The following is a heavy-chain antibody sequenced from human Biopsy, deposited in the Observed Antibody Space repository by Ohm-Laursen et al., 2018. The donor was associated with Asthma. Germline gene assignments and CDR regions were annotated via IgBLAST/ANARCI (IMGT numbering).Heavy chain of an antibody. CDR2: VSWNSRDI. CDR1: GFTFGDYG. J-gene: IGHJ3*01. CDR3: TKDSGELGGSAFDV. Sequence: SLRLSCTASGFTFGDYGMHWVRQAPGKGLEWVARVSWNSRDIAYANSVRGRFTISRDNAKNSLYLQLNSLRVDDTALYHCTKDSGELGGSAFDVWGQGTMVAVSS. D-gene: IGHD7-27*01. V-gene: IGHV3-9*01.